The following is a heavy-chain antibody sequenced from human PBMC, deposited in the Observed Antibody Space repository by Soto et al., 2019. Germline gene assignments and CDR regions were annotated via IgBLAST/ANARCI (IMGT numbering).Heavy chain of an antibody. Sequence: QVQLVESGGGVVQPGRSLRLSCAASGFTFSSYGMHWVRQAPGKGLEWVAVIWYDGSNKYYADSVKGRFTISRDNSKNPLYLQMNSLRAEDTAVYYCARDPTIAAAGTDYWGQGTLVTVSS. CDR1: GFTFSSYG. CDR3: ARDPTIAAAGTDY. D-gene: IGHD6-13*01. J-gene: IGHJ4*02. V-gene: IGHV3-33*01. CDR2: IWYDGSNK.